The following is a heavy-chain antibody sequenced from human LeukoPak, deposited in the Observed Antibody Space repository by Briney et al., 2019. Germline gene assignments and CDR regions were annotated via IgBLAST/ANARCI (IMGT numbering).Heavy chain of an antibody. CDR1: RFTFSSYT. CDR2: ISANAVST. CDR3: ASMPSTEIYYFYYMDV. J-gene: IGHJ6*03. D-gene: IGHD2-2*01. Sequence: GGSLRLSCADSRFTFSSYTMNWVRQAPGKGLEWVSGISANAVSTYYADSVKGRFTTSRDNSKNTLYLHMDRLGTEDTAVYYCASMPSTEIYYFYYMDVWGKGTTVTVSS. V-gene: IGHV3-23*01.